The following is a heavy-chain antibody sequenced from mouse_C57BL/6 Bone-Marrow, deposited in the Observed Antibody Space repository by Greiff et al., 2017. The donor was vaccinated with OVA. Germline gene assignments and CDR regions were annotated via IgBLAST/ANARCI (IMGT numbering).Heavy chain of an antibody. D-gene: IGHD2-4*01. CDR1: GYTFTSYW. CDR3: ARGYDYAYYFDY. CDR2: IHPNSGST. J-gene: IGHJ2*01. Sequence: QVQLQQPGAELVKPGASVKLSCKASGYTFTSYWMHWVKQRPGQGLEWIGMIHPNSGSTNYNEKFKSKATLTVDKSSSTAYMQLSSLTSEDSAVYYCARGYDYAYYFDYWGQGTTLTVSS. V-gene: IGHV1-64*01.